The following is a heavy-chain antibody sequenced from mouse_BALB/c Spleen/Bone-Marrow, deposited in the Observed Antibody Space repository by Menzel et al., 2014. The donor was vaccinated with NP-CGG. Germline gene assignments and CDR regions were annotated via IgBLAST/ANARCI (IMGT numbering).Heavy chain of an antibody. CDR3: ARRXXXXXXXXXX. CDR2: XDPANGNT. V-gene: IGHV14-3*02. J-gene: IGHJ3*01. Sequence: EVQLQQSGAELVKPGASVKLSCTASGFNIKDTYMHWVKQRPEQGLEWIGRXDPANGNTKYDPKFQVKATITADTSSNTAYMQLSSLTSEDTAVYYGARRXXXXXXXXXXWGQGTLVTXSA. CDR1: GFNIKDTY.